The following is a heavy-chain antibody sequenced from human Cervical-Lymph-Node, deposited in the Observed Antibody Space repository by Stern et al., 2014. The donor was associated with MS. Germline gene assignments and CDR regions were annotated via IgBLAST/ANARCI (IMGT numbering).Heavy chain of an antibody. V-gene: IGHV3-7*01. CDR3: ARRNNLDY. D-gene: IGHD1/OR15-1a*01. J-gene: IGHJ4*02. CDR1: GFTLSSFW. Sequence: EDQLVESGGGLVQPGGSLRLSCAASGFTLSSFWMSWVRPAPGKGLECVANIKYDGSEKYYVDSVKGRFTISRDNAKNSLYLQMDSLRVEDTAVYFCARRNNLDYWGQGTLVTVSS. CDR2: IKYDGSEK.